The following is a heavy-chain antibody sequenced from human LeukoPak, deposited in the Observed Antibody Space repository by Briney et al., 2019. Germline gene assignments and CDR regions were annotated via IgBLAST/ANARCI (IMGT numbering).Heavy chain of an antibody. D-gene: IGHD2/OR15-2a*01. Sequence: SETLSLTCAVSGYSISSGYYWGWIRQPPGKGLEWIGSIYHSGSTYYNPSLKGRVTISVDTSKNQFSLKLSSVTAADTAVYYCARKEYFDVWGKGTTVTVSS. CDR1: GYSISSGYY. CDR2: IYHSGST. CDR3: ARKEYFDV. V-gene: IGHV4-38-2*01. J-gene: IGHJ6*04.